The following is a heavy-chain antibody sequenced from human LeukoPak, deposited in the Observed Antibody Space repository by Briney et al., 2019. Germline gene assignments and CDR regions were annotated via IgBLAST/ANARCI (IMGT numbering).Heavy chain of an antibody. CDR2: IYYSGST. CDR1: GGSISSYY. J-gene: IGHJ3*02. Sequence: PSETLSLTCTVSGGSISSYYWSWIRQPPGKGLEWIGYIYYSGSTNYNPSLKSRVTISVDTSKNQFSLKLSSVTAADTAVYYCARKGIAWDAFDIWGQGTMVTVSS. V-gene: IGHV4-59*01. D-gene: IGHD6-13*01. CDR3: ARKGIAWDAFDI.